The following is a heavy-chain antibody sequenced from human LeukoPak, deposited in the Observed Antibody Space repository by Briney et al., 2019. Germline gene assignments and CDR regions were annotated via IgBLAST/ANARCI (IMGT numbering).Heavy chain of an antibody. CDR1: GYTFTSYG. Sequence: ASVKVSCKASGYTFTSYGISWVRQAPGQGLEWMGWISAYNGNTNYAQKLQGRVTMTTDTSTSTAYMELRSLRSDDTAVYYCARGQVGIAAPWSVPTREDYYYGMDVWGQGTTVTVSS. CDR2: ISAYNGNT. D-gene: IGHD6-13*01. CDR3: ARGQVGIAAPWSVPTREDYYYGMDV. V-gene: IGHV1-18*01. J-gene: IGHJ6*02.